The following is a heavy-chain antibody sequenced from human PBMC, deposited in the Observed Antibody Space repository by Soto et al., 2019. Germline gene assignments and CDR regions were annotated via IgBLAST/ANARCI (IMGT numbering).Heavy chain of an antibody. CDR1: GFTFSSYA. D-gene: IGHD3-10*01. J-gene: IGHJ6*03. Sequence: EVQLLESGGGLVQPGGSLRLSCAVSGFTFSSYAMSWVRQAPEKGLEWVSVISGSGSNTYYADSVKGRFTISRDNSKNTQHLQMNSLRAEDKALYYCAKDPASNYNYYMDVWGKGTTVTVSS. CDR2: ISGSGSNT. CDR3: AKDPASNYNYYMDV. V-gene: IGHV3-23*01.